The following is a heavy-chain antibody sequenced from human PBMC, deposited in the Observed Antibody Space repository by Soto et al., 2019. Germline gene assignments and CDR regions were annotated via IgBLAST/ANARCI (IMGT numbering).Heavy chain of an antibody. J-gene: IGHJ4*02. CDR2: IYHGST. D-gene: IGHD6-19*01. V-gene: IGHV4-30-2*01. CDR1: GGSISSGGYS. Sequence: QLQLQESGSGLVKPSQTLSLTCAVSGGSISSGGYSWSWIRQPPGKGLEWIGYIYHGSTYYNPSRKSRATISVDRSKNQSPLKLSSVTAADTAVYSCARAGGLGAVAVDYWGQGTLVTVSA. CDR3: ARAGGLGAVAVDY.